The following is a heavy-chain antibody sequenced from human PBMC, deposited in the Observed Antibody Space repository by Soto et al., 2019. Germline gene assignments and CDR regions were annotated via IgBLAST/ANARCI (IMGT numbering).Heavy chain of an antibody. J-gene: IGHJ4*02. D-gene: IGHD1-26*01. Sequence: GGSLRLSCAASGFTFSNAWMSWVRQAPGKGLEWVGRIKSKSDVGTTDYAAPVKGRFTISRDDSKNTLYLQMNSLKTEDTAVYYCTTEEVVGATVDYWGQGTLVTVSS. CDR1: GFTFSNAW. V-gene: IGHV3-15*01. CDR2: IKSKSDVGTT. CDR3: TTEEVVGATVDY.